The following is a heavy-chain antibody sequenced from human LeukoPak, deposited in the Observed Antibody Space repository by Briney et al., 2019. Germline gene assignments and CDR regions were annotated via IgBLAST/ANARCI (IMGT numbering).Heavy chain of an antibody. CDR1: GYSISSRYY. V-gene: IGHV4-38-2*02. CDR3: ARDLNPTRYFDY. Sequence: SETLSLTCNVYGYSISSRYYWACIRQAPGKGLEWIGSIYHSGYTHYNPSLKGRVTISVDTSKNDFSLKLSSVAAADSAIYCCARDLNPTRYFDYWGQGTLVTVSS. CDR2: IYHSGYT. J-gene: IGHJ4*02.